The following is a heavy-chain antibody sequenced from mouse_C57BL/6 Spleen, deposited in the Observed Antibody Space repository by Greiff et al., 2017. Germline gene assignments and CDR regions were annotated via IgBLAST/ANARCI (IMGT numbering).Heavy chain of an antibody. D-gene: IGHD3-2*02. CDR3: ARWEGSGLLLAKDD. CDR1: GYTFTSYW. CDR2: IDPSDSDT. J-gene: IGHJ4*01. V-gene: IGHV1-52*01. Sequence: QVHVKQPGAELVRPGSSVKLSCKASGYTFTSYWMHWVKQRPIQGLEWIGNIDPSDSDTHYNQKFKDKATLTVDKSSSTAYMQLSSLTSEDAAVYYCARWEGSGLLLAKDDKGQGTSVTVS.